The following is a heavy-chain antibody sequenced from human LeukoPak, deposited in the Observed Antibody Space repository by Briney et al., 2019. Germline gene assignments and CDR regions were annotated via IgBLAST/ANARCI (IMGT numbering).Heavy chain of an antibody. CDR2: INSDMSGT. J-gene: IGHJ4*02. CDR1: GFTFSNYW. CDR3: ASVGGRSSIGGDY. V-gene: IGHV3-74*01. D-gene: IGHD3-10*01. Sequence: GGSLRLSCAASGFTFSNYWMHWVRQAPGKGLVWVSRINSDMSGTNYADSVKGRFTISRDNAKNTLYLQMNSLRAEDTAVYYCASVGGRSSIGGDYWGQGTLVTVSS.